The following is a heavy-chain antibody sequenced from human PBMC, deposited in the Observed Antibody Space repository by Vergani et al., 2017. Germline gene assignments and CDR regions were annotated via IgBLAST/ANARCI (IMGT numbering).Heavy chain of an antibody. V-gene: IGHV4-39*01. CDR2: IYYTGTT. CDR3: TRNGRRGCSGYYRH. D-gene: IGHD4/OR15-4a*01. J-gene: IGHJ1*01. CDR1: GVSIGSNSYY. Sequence: QLQLQESGPGLVKPSETLSLTCTVSGVSIGSNSYYWGWIRQPPGKGLEWIGTIYYTGTTYYNEAHKSRLTISVDTSKNQFSLNLTSVTAADTAVYYCTRNGRRGCSGYYRHLGQGTLVTASS.